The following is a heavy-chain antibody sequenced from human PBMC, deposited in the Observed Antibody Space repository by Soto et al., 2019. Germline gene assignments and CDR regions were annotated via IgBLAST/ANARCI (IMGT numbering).Heavy chain of an antibody. D-gene: IGHD2-2*01. V-gene: IGHV1-69*08. Sequence: QVQLVQSGAEVKKPGSSVKVSCKASGGTFSSYTISWVRQAPGQGLEWMGRIIPILGIANYAQKFQGRVTITADKSTSTAYMELSSLRSEDTAVYYCARENGVVVVPAAIGKYYFDYWGQGTLVTVSS. CDR3: ARENGVVVVPAAIGKYYFDY. CDR2: IIPILGIA. J-gene: IGHJ4*02. CDR1: GGTFSSYT.